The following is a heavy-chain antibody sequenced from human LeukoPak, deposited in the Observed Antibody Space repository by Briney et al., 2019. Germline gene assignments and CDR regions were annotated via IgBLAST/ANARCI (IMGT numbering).Heavy chain of an antibody. V-gene: IGHV3-23*01. Sequence: GGSLRLSCAASGFTFGSFAMTWVRQAPGEGLEWVSTISGSGGSTYYADSVKGRFTISRDNSKNALYLQMNSLRAEDTAVYYCAKARSSTVTTSFDYWGQGTLVTVSS. CDR2: ISGSGGST. D-gene: IGHD4-17*01. J-gene: IGHJ4*02. CDR1: GFTFGSFA. CDR3: AKARSSTVTTSFDY.